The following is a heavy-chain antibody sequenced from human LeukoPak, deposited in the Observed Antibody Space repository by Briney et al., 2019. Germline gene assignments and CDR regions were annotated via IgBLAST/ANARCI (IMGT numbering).Heavy chain of an antibody. V-gene: IGHV3-30*18. J-gene: IGHJ4*02. CDR1: GFTFSNYG. Sequence: PGGSLRLSCAGSGFTFSNYGIHWVRQAPGKGLEWMTSISYDGSLKYYADSVRGRFTISRDNSKNTLYLQMNSLRTEDTAVYYCAKVSLEKQLWLPFDYWGREPWSPSPQ. D-gene: IGHD5-18*01. CDR2: ISYDGSLK. CDR3: AKVSLEKQLWLPFDY.